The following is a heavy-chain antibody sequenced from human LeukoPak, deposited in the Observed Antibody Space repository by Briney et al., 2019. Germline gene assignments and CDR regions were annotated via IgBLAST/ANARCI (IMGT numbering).Heavy chain of an antibody. CDR2: ISGSGGST. Sequence: GSLRLTRAALGFNLCSYAMSWGPQAPGKGLEWVSAISGSGGSTYYADSVKGRFTISRDNSKNTLYLQMNSLRAEDTAVYYCAKDLNTAMATDYWGQGTLVTVSS. J-gene: IGHJ4*02. D-gene: IGHD5-18*01. CDR3: AKDLNTAMATDY. V-gene: IGHV3-23*01. CDR1: GFNLCSYA.